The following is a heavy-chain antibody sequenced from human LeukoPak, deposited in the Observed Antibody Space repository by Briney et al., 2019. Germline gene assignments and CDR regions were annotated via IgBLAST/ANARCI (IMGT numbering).Heavy chain of an antibody. CDR2: IYYSGST. CDR3: ARGRAYMVY. V-gene: IGHV4-59*01. D-gene: IGHD3-10*01. J-gene: IGHJ4*02. CDR1: GGSISSYY. Sequence: SETLSLTRTVSGGSISSYYWSWIRQPPGKGLEWIGYIYYSGSTNYNPSLKSRVTISVDTSKNQFSLKLSSVTAADTAVYYCARGRAYMVYWGQGTLVTVSS.